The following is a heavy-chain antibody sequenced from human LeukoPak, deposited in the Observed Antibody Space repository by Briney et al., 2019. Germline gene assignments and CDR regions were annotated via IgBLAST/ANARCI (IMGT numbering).Heavy chain of an antibody. D-gene: IGHD1-7*01. Sequence: ASVKVSCKASVYTFTVYHMHWVRQAPGQGPEWMGWINPNSGATNFAQKFQGRVTMTRDTSIGTAYMELNRLRSDDTAVYYCARGELLYKTPTLPPDYWGQGTLVTVSS. CDR3: ARGELLYKTPTLPPDY. CDR1: VYTFTVYH. J-gene: IGHJ4*02. CDR2: INPNSGAT. V-gene: IGHV1-2*02.